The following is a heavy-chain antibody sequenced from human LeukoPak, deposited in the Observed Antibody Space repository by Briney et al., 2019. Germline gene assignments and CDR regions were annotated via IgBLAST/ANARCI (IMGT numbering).Heavy chain of an antibody. CDR1: GYTFRSYE. V-gene: IGHV1-8*01. CDR3: ARGHYGGNRYFDI. J-gene: IGHJ4*02. CDR2: IHPNSGKT. Sequence: ASVKVSCKASGYTFRSYEINWVRQAPGQGLEWVGWIHPNSGKTGYAQKFQGRVTMTRDTSTETAFMELSRLKFDDTAIFYCARGHYGGNRYFDIWGQGTLVTVSS. D-gene: IGHD4-23*01.